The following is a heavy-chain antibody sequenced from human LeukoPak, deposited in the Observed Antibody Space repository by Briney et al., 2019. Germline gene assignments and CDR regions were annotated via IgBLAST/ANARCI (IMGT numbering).Heavy chain of an antibody. V-gene: IGHV1-8*03. J-gene: IGHJ3*02. CDR2: MNPNSGNT. CDR1: GYTFTSYD. D-gene: IGHD2-15*01. CDR3: ARGPEAYCSGGSCYSGGDDAFDI. Sequence: ASVKVSCKASGYTFTSYDIKWVRQATGQGLEWIGWMNPNSGNTGDAQKFQGRVTITRNTSISTAYMELSSLRSEDTAVYYCARGPEAYCSGGSCYSGGDDAFDIWGQGTMVTVSS.